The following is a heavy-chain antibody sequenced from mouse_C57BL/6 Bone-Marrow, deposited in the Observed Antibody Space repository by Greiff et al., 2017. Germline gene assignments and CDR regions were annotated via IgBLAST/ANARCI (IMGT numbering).Heavy chain of an antibody. CDR2: ISGGGGNT. Sequence: EVKVEESGGGLVKPGGSLKLSCAASGFTFGSYTMSWVRQTPEKRLEWVATISGGGGNTYYPDSVKGRFTISRDNAKNTLYLQMSRLRSEDTALYYCARHDYDVAYWGQGTLVTVSA. J-gene: IGHJ3*01. V-gene: IGHV5-9*01. CDR3: ARHDYDVAY. CDR1: GFTFGSYT. D-gene: IGHD2-4*01.